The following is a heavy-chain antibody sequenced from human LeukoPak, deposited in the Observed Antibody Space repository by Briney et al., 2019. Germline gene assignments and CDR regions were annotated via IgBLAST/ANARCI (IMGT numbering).Heavy chain of an antibody. CDR3: ARDLRPGSGYPAFNWYFDL. V-gene: IGHV4-61*02. J-gene: IGHJ2*01. D-gene: IGHD3-22*01. Sequence: SETLSLTCTVSGSSISSGVYYWSWIRQPAGKGLEWIGRIHTRGTTNYNPSLKSRVTISVDTPKNQFSLKLSSVTAADTAVYYCARDLRPGSGYPAFNWYFDLWGRGTLVTVSS. CDR1: GSSISSGVYY. CDR2: IHTRGTT.